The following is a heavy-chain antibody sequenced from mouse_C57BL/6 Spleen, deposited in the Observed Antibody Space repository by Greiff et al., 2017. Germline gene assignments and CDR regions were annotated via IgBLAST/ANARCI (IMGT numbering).Heavy chain of an antibody. CDR3: ARSTRIPEYFDV. CDR1: GFTFSSYG. D-gene: IGHD2-4*01. CDR2: ISSGGSYT. J-gene: IGHJ1*03. V-gene: IGHV5-6*01. Sequence: EVKLVESGGDLVKPGGSLKLSCAASGFTFSSYGMSWVRQTPDKRLEWVATISSGGSYTSYPDSVKGRFTISRDNDKNTLYLQVSSLKSEDTAMYYCARSTRIPEYFDVWGTGTTVTVSS.